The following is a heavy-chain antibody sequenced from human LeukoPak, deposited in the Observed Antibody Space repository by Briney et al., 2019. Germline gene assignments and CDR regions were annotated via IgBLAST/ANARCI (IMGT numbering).Heavy chain of an antibody. D-gene: IGHD6-19*01. CDR2: IGTAGDT. CDR3: ARGAVALAFDI. J-gene: IGHJ3*02. V-gene: IGHV3-13*04. Sequence: PGGSLRLSCAASGFTFSSYDMHWGRQATGKGLEWVSAIGTAGDTYYPGSVKGRFTISRENAKHSLYLQMNSLRAGDSAVYYCARGAVALAFDIWGQGTMVTVSS. CDR1: GFTFSSYD.